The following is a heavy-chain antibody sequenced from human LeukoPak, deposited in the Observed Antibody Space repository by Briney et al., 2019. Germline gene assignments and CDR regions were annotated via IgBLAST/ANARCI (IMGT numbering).Heavy chain of an antibody. D-gene: IGHD3-10*01. CDR1: GFTFSSYG. CDR2: ISYDGSNK. V-gene: IGHV3-30*03. Sequence: GGSLRLSCAASGFTFSSYGMHWIRQAPGKGLEWVAVISYDGSNKYYADSVKGRFTISRDNSKNTLYLQMNSLRAEDTAVYYCASTMVRGVITDYWGQGTLVTVSS. CDR3: ASTMVRGVITDY. J-gene: IGHJ4*02.